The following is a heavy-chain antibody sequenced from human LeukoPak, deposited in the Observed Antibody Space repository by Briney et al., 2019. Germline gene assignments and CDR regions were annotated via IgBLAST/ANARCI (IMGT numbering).Heavy chain of an antibody. CDR3: ARTFTIFGVVKFYFDY. CDR2: IYSGGST. V-gene: IGHV3-66*01. CDR1: GFTVSSNY. J-gene: IGHJ4*02. D-gene: IGHD3-3*01. Sequence: GGSLRLSCAASGFTVSSNYMSWVRQAPGKGLEWVSVIYSGGSTYYADSVKGRFTISRDDSKNTLYLQMNSLRAEDTAVYYCARTFTIFGVVKFYFDYWGQGTLVTVSS.